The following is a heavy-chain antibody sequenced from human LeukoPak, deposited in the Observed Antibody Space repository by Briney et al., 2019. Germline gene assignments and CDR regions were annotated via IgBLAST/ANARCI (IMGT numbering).Heavy chain of an antibody. Sequence: GGSLRLSCAASGFTFSNYAMSWVRQAPGKGLAWVSRIYSDGSTTNYADSVKGRFTISRDNARNTLYLQMNSLRAEDTAVYYCARGNWNPDFWGQGTLVTVSS. D-gene: IGHD1-1*01. CDR3: ARGNWNPDF. CDR2: IYSDGSTT. V-gene: IGHV3-74*01. J-gene: IGHJ4*02. CDR1: GFTFSNYA.